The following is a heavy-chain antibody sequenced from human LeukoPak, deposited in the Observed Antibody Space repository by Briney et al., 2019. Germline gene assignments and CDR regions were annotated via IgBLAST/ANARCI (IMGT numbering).Heavy chain of an antibody. CDR3: ARLYSSSTSCYVDGNNWFDP. D-gene: IGHD2-2*01. V-gene: IGHV4-30-2*01. CDR2: IYHSGST. Sequence: SETLSLTCAVSGGSISSGGYSWSWIRQPPGKGLEWIGYIYHSGSTYYNPSLKSRVTISVDRSKNQFSLKLSSVTAADTAVYYCARLYSSSTSCYVDGNNWFDPWGQGTLVTVSS. CDR1: GGSISSGGYS. J-gene: IGHJ5*02.